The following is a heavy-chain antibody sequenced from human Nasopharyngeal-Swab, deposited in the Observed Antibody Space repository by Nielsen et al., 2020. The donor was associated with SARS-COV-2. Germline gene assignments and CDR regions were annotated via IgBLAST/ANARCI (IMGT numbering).Heavy chain of an antibody. Sequence: GGSLRLSCAASGFAFSSFAMHWVRQAPGKGLDWVAVISYDGTTKYYADSVKGRFTISRDNFKKTLYLQMNSLRAEDTAVYYCARHRDPDIVVVPAAMDVWGQGTTVTVSS. CDR3: ARHRDPDIVVVPAAMDV. CDR2: ISYDGTTK. V-gene: IGHV3-30-3*01. J-gene: IGHJ6*02. CDR1: GFAFSSFA. D-gene: IGHD2-2*01.